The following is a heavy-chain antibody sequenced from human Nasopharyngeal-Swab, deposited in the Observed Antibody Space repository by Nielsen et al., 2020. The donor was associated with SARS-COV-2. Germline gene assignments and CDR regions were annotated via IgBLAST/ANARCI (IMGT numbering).Heavy chain of an antibody. CDR3: ARPNRDTSGWHSYDS. J-gene: IGHJ4*02. Sequence: ASVKVSCKASGYTFTHYGIHWVRQAPRQRPEWMGWINVDIGNTKYSQKSQGRVTITRDTSASTAYMELSSLRSDDTAVYYCARPNRDTSGWHSYDSWGQGTLVTVSS. CDR1: GYTFTHYG. D-gene: IGHD6-19*01. V-gene: IGHV1-3*01. CDR2: INVDIGNT.